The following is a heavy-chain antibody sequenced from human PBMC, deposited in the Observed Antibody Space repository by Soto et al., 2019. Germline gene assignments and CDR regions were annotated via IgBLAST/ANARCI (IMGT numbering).Heavy chain of an antibody. CDR3: ASDRFRGTYYLRGVTYFFKE. CDR2: IKQDESEK. J-gene: IGHJ4*02. D-gene: IGHD1-26*01. Sequence: PSETLSLTCAVYGGSFSGYYWSWIRQAPGKGLEWVANIKQDESEKNYLDSVKGRFTISRDNAKNSLYLQMNSLRAEDTAVYYCASDRFRGTYYLRGVTYFFKEWGQGAPVTVSS. CDR1: GGSFSGYY. V-gene: IGHV3-7*03.